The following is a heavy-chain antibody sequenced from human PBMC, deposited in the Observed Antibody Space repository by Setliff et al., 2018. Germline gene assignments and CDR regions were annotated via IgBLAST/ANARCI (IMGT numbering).Heavy chain of an antibody. V-gene: IGHV4-34*01. CDR1: GDSFSDYY. Sequence: SETLSLTCAVYGDSFSDYYWSWIRQPPGKGLEWIEEINHRGSTNYSPSLRSRVTMSVDTSTNQFSLKLRSVTAADTAVYYCARLSWNGLRYYGLDVWGQGTTVTVSS. CDR2: INHRGST. J-gene: IGHJ6*02. D-gene: IGHD3-3*01. CDR3: ARLSWNGLRYYGLDV.